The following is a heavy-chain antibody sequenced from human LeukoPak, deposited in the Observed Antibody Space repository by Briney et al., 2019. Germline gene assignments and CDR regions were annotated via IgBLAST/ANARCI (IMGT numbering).Heavy chain of an antibody. CDR1: GGSISSYY. CDR2: IYYSGST. Sequence: SETLSLTCTVSGGSISSYYWSWIRQPPGKGLEWIGYIYYSGSTNYNPSLKSRVTISVDTSNNQFSLRLTSVTAADTAVYYCARQDYFYGSGSYYTLHSFDNWGQGTLVTVSS. D-gene: IGHD3-10*01. J-gene: IGHJ4*02. V-gene: IGHV4-59*08. CDR3: ARQDYFYGSGSYYTLHSFDN.